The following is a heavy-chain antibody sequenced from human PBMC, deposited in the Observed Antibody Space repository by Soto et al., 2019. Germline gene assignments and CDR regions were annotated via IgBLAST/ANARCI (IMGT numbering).Heavy chain of an antibody. J-gene: IGHJ3*01. CDR3: ARAYGLDAFDF. CDR1: GGSISSGNYY. D-gene: IGHD4-17*01. CDR2: ISYSGST. Sequence: SETLSLTCTVSGGSISSGNYYWSWIRQPPGKSLEWIGFISYSGSTYYNASLKSRVTISVDTSKNQFSLKLSSVTAADTAVYYCARAYGLDAFDFWGQGTMVTVSS. V-gene: IGHV4-30-4*01.